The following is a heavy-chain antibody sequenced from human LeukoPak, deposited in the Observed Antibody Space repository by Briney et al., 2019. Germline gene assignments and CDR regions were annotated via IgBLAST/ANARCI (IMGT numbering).Heavy chain of an antibody. J-gene: IGHJ4*02. D-gene: IGHD4-23*01. CDR1: GFTFSAYE. Sequence: PGGSLRLSCAASGFTFSAYEMSCVRQAPGEGREWLSYMSRSGNLTYSADSVTGRFTISRHKAKNSLYLQMNRLRAEDTAVYYCATYSGNSGGSDYWGQGTLVTVSS. CDR2: MSRSGNLT. V-gene: IGHV3-48*03. CDR3: ATYSGNSGGSDY.